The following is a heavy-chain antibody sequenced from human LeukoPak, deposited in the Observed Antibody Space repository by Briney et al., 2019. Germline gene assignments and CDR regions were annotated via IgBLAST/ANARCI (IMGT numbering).Heavy chain of an antibody. J-gene: IGHJ4*02. CDR3: ARGVWNYYDSSGYYQDY. D-gene: IGHD3-22*01. CDR2: ISSSSSYI. CDR1: GFTFSSYS. V-gene: IGHV3-21*01. Sequence: GGSLRLSCAASGFTFSSYSMNWVRQAPGKGLEWVSPISSSSSYIYYADSVKGRFTISRDNAKNSLYLQMNSLRAEDTAVYYCARGVWNYYDSSGYYQDYWGQGTLVTVSS.